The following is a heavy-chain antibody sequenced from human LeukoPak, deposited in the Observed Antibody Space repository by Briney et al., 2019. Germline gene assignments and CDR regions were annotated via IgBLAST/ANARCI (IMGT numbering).Heavy chain of an antibody. J-gene: IGHJ4*02. V-gene: IGHV4-34*01. CDR3: ARGTSYCGGDRPIDY. CDR1: GRSFSGYY. D-gene: IGHD2-21*02. CDR2: INHSGST. Sequence: SETLSLTCAVYGRSFSGYYWSWIRQPPGKGLEWIGEINHSGSTNYNPSLKSRVTISVDTSKNQFSLKLSSVTAADTAVYYCARGTSYCGGDRPIDYWGQGTLVTVSS.